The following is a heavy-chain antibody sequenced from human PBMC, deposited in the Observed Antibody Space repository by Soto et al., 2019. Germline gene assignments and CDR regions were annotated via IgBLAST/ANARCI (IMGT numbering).Heavy chain of an antibody. D-gene: IGHD1-1*01. CDR1: GFTFSNSA. CDR2: ISGSGGST. J-gene: IGHJ6*02. V-gene: IGHV3-23*01. Sequence: EVQLLESGGGLVQPGGSLRLSCGASGFTFSNSAMSWVRQAPGKGLEWVSVISGSGGSTKYADSVKGRFTISRDNSKNTLFLQMNSLRAEDTALYYCAKETREAQSYNGMDVWGQGTTVTVSS. CDR3: AKETREAQSYNGMDV.